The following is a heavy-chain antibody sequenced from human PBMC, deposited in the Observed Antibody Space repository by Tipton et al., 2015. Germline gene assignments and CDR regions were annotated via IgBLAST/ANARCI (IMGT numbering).Heavy chain of an antibody. CDR3: ARLRMKIRTLVRPTGGWFDP. CDR1: GGSIRNSNYY. Sequence: TLSLTCTVSGGSIRNSNYYWGWIRQPPGKGLEWIGSVYSGGSTYYNPSLKSRVTISVDTSKSQFSLKLSSVIAADTALYYCARLRMKIRTLVRPTGGWFDPWGQGPLVTVSS. D-gene: IGHD4-23*01. CDR2: VYSGGST. V-gene: IGHV4-39*01. J-gene: IGHJ5*02.